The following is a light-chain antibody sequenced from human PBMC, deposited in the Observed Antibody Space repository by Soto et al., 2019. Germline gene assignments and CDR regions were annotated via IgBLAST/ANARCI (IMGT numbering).Light chain of an antibody. J-gene: IGKJ1*01. CDR1: QGVTND. V-gene: IGKV1-27*01. CDR3: QKYNSAPRT. CDR2: AAS. Sequence: DIQMTQSPSSLSASVGDRVTITCRTSQGVTNDLAWYQQKPGKVPKLLIYAASTLQSGVPSRFSGSGSGTDFTLTISSLQPEDVATYYCQKYNSAPRTFGQGTKVEIK.